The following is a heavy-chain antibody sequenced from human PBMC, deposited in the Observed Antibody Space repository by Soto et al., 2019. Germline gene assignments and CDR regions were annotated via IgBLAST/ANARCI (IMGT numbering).Heavy chain of an antibody. V-gene: IGHV3-73*01. J-gene: IGHJ5*02. Sequence: PGGSLRLSCAASGFTFSGSAMHWVRQASGKGLEWVGRIRSKANSYATAYAASVKGRFTISRDDSKNTAYLQMNSLKTEDTAVYYCTRPQSSGYREYNWFDPWGQGTLVTVSS. CDR2: IRSKANSYAT. D-gene: IGHD3-22*01. CDR3: TRPQSSGYREYNWFDP. CDR1: GFTFSGSA.